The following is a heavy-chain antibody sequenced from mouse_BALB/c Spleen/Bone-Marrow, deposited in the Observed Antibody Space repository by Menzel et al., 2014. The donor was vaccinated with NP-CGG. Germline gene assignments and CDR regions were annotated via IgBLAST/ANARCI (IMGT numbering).Heavy chain of an antibody. CDR3: ARDGPYFFDY. V-gene: IGHV5-6-3*01. CDR1: GFTFSRYG. CDR2: INSNGGST. J-gene: IGHJ2*01. Sequence: EVKLVESGGGLVQPGGSLKLSCAASGFTFSRYGMSWVRQTPDKRLELVATINSNGGSTYYPDSVKGRFTISRDNAKNTLYLQMSSLKSEDTAMYYCARDGPYFFDYWGRGTTLTVSP. D-gene: IGHD2-10*01.